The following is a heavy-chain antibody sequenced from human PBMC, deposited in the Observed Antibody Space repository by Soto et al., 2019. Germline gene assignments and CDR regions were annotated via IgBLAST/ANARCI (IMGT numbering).Heavy chain of an antibody. D-gene: IGHD1-1*01. CDR3: ARDSRNWRFDY. J-gene: IGHJ4*02. Sequence: SQTLSLTCAISGDSVSSNSAAWNWIRQSPSGGLGWLGRTCYRSKWYNDYALSVKSRITINPDTSKNQFSLQLSSVTPVDTAVYYCARDSRNWRFDYWGQGTLVTVSS. V-gene: IGHV6-1*01. CDR1: GDSVSSNSAA. CDR2: TCYRSKWYN.